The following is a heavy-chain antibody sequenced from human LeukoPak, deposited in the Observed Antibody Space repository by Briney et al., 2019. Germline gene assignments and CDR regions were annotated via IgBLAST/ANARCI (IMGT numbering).Heavy chain of an antibody. Sequence: PGGSLRLSCAASGFTFSGSAMHWVRQASGKGLEWVGRIRSKANSYATAYAASVKGRFTISRDDSKNTAYLQMNSLKTEDTAVYYCLYYDILPTLDVWGQGTTVTVSS. J-gene: IGHJ6*02. D-gene: IGHD3-9*01. CDR3: LYYDILPTLDV. V-gene: IGHV3-73*01. CDR2: IRSKANSYAT. CDR1: GFTFSGSA.